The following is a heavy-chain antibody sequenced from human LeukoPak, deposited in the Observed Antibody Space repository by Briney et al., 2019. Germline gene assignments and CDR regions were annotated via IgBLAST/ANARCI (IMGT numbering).Heavy chain of an antibody. CDR2: INWNGGST. J-gene: IGHJ4*02. Sequence: PGGSLRLSCAASGFTFDDYGMSWVRQAPGKGLEWVSGINWNGGSTGYADSVKGRFTISRDNAKNTLYLQMNSLRAEDTAVYYCARAGGGYCSGGSCYDYWGQGTLVTVSS. CDR3: ARAGGGYCSGGSCYDY. CDR1: GFTFDDYG. V-gene: IGHV3-20*04. D-gene: IGHD2-15*01.